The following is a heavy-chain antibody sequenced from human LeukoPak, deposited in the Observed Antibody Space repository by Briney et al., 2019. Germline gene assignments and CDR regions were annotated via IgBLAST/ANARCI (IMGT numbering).Heavy chain of an antibody. Sequence: SETLSLTCAVYGGSFSGYYWSWIRQPPGKGLEWIGEINHSGSTNYNPSLKSRVTISVDTSKNQFSLKLSSVTAADTAVYYCARRMRLIAEIWFDPWGQGTLVTVSS. CDR3: ARRMRLIAEIWFDP. CDR2: INHSGST. CDR1: GGSFSGYY. D-gene: IGHD6-13*01. V-gene: IGHV4-34*01. J-gene: IGHJ5*02.